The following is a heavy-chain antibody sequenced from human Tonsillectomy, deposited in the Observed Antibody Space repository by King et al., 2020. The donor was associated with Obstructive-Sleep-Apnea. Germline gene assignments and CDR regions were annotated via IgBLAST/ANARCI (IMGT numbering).Heavy chain of an antibody. V-gene: IGHV3-30*03. CDR2: ISYNGMNQ. J-gene: IGHJ4*02. D-gene: IGHD6-13*01. CDR1: GFTFSTYV. Sequence: VQLVESGGGVVQPGGSLRLSCAASGFTFSTYVMHWVRQAPGKGLEWGSLISYNGMNQYYSDSVKGRFTISRDSSKNTLYLQLTSLRTEDTAVYYCARDHIAAAGFDYWGQGTLVTVSS. CDR3: ARDHIAAAGFDY.